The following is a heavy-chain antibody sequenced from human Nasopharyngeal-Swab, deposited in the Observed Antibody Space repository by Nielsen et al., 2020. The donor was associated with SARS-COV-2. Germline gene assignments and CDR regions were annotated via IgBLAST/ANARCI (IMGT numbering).Heavy chain of an antibody. CDR2: MWHDGGNK. CDR1: GFTFSSYG. Sequence: GGSLRLSCAASGFTFSSYGMHWVRQAPGKGLEWVAVMWHDGGNKYYADSVKGRFTTSRDNSKHTLYLQMKSLRAEDTAGYYCARDQIGESLSYWGQGTLVTVSS. J-gene: IGHJ4*02. CDR3: ARDQIGESLSY. V-gene: IGHV3-33*01. D-gene: IGHD3-10*01.